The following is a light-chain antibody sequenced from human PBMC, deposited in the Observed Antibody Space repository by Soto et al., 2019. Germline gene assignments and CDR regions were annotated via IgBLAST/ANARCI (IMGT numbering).Light chain of an antibody. CDR1: QDISNY. Sequence: DIQMTQSPSSLSASVGDRVTITCRASQDISNYLAWYQQRPGKVPKLLIYAASTLQSGVPSRFSGSGSGTDFILTISSLLPEDVATYYCQNLDSAAFTFGPGTRVDIK. CDR3: QNLDSAAFT. V-gene: IGKV1-27*01. CDR2: AAS. J-gene: IGKJ3*01.